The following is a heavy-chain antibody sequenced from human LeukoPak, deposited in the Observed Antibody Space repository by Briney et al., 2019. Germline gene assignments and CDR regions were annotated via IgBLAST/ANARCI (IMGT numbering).Heavy chain of an antibody. J-gene: IGHJ2*01. CDR1: GFTFSSYS. CDR3: ARGVVPYSGSYLGNWYFDL. CDR2: ISSSSSYI. Sequence: GGSLRLSCAASGFTFSSYSMNWVRQAPGKGLEWVSSISSSSSYIYYADSVKGRFTISRDNAKNSLYLQMNSLRAEDTAVYYCARGVVPYSGSYLGNWYFDLWGRGTLVTVSS. V-gene: IGHV3-21*01. D-gene: IGHD1-26*01.